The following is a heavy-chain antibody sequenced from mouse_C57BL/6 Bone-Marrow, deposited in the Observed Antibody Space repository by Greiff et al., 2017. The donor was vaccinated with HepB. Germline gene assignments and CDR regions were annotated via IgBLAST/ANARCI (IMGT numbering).Heavy chain of an antibody. J-gene: IGHJ2*01. V-gene: IGHV5-4*03. CDR3: ARARAIYYGNYDY. CDR2: ISDGGSYT. CDR1: GFTFSSYA. D-gene: IGHD2-1*01. Sequence: EVKLVESGGGLVKPGGSLKLSCAASGFTFSSYAMSWVRQTPEKRLEWVATISDGGSYTYYPDNVKGRFTISRDNAKNNLYLQMSHLKSEDTAMYYCARARAIYYGNYDYWGQGTTLTVSS.